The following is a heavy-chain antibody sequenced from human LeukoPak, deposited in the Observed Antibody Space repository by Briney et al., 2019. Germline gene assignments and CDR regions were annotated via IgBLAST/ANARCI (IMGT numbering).Heavy chain of an antibody. Sequence: GGSLRLSCAASGFTFSSYSMNWVRQAPGKGLEWVSSISSSSSYIYYADSVKGRFTISRDNAKNSLYLQMNSLRAEDTAVYYCASVDSSAYNSYFDSWGQGILVTVSS. V-gene: IGHV3-21*04. D-gene: IGHD3-22*01. CDR3: ASVDSSAYNSYFDS. CDR1: GFTFSSYS. J-gene: IGHJ4*01. CDR2: ISSSSSYI.